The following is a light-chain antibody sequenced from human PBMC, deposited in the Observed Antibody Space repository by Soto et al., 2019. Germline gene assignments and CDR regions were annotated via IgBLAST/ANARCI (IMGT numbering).Light chain of an antibody. CDR2: DAS. CDR1: QSFTSW. Sequence: DIQMTQSPSTLSASVGDRVTITCRASQSFTSWLAWYQQKPGKAPKLLIYDASSLESGVTSRFSGSGAGTEFTLHIRSLQPDDCATYYLLQYNDYLWTFGQGIQVEI. V-gene: IGKV1-5*01. J-gene: IGKJ1*01. CDR3: LQYNDYLWT.